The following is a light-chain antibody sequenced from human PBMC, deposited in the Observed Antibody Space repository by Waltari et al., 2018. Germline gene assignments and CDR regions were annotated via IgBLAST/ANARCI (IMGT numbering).Light chain of an antibody. J-gene: IGKJ2*01. V-gene: IGKV3-15*01. CDR1: QSISTN. Sequence: EIVMTQSPATLSMSPGERATLSCRASQSISTNLAWYQQRPGQAPRLLIYDTATRATGIPAKFIGSGSGTEFTLTISDLQPEDFAVYYCQQYNNWPPLYTLGQGTKLDIK. CDR2: DTA. CDR3: QQYNNWPPLYT.